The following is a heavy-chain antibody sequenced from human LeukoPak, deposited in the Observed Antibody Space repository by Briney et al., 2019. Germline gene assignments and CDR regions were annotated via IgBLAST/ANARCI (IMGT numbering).Heavy chain of an antibody. CDR2: MYYSGST. D-gene: IGHD6-19*01. CDR3: ARVDRAVAGIPSLDWAFDI. J-gene: IGHJ3*02. Sequence: SQSLALTCTVSGGSISSGDYYWSWIRQPQGKGLEWIGYMYYSGSTNYNPSLKSRVTISVDTSKNKFSLKLSFVTAADTAVYYCARVDRAVAGIPSLDWAFDIWGQGTMVTVSS. V-gene: IGHV4-30-4*01. CDR1: GGSISSGDYY.